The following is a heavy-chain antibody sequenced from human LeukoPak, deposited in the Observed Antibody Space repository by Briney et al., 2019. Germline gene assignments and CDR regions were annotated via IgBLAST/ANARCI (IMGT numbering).Heavy chain of an antibody. CDR2: IYPGDSGT. V-gene: IGHV5-51*01. D-gene: IGHD5-12*01. J-gene: IGHJ4*02. CDR3: ARLGGFVVATPYFPY. CDR1: GYSFSSYW. Sequence: GESLKISCMGAGYSFSSYWIGCGLQMPGKGRQWMVSIYPGDSGTRYSPSFQGQVTISADKSINTAYLQWRSLKASDTAMYYCARLGGFVVATPYFPYWGEEPLVRVSS.